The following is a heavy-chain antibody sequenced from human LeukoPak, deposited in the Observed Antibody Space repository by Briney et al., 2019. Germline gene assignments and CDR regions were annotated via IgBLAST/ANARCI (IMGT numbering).Heavy chain of an antibody. CDR3: AREPGYCRGGSCPFDY. Sequence: GGSLRLSCAASGFTFSSYSMNWVRQAPGKGLEWVSVIYSGGSTYYADSVKGRFTISRDNSKNTLYLQMNSLRAEDTAVYYCAREPGYCRGGSCPFDYWGQGTLVTVSS. V-gene: IGHV3-53*01. D-gene: IGHD2-15*01. CDR1: GFTFSSYS. J-gene: IGHJ4*02. CDR2: IYSGGST.